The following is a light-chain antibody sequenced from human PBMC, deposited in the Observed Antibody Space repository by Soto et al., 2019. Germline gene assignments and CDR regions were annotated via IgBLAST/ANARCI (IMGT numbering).Light chain of an antibody. CDR3: CSYAGSVI. J-gene: IGLJ2*01. V-gene: IGLV2-11*01. Sequence: QSVLTQPRAVSGSPGQSLTISCTGSSSDVGGYNDVSWYQQYPGKAPKLMIYDVSKRPSGVPDRFSGSKSGNTASLTVSGLQAEDEAEYYCCSYAGSVIFGGGTKLPAL. CDR1: SSDVGGYND. CDR2: DVS.